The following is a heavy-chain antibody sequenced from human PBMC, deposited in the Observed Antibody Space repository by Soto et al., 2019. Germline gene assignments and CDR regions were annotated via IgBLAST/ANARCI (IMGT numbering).Heavy chain of an antibody. Sequence: EVQLLESGGGLVQPGGSLRLSCAASGFTFSSYAMSWVRQAPGKGLEWFSIISGSGGGTYYADSVKGRFTISRDNSKNTLDLQVNSLRAEDTAVYYCAKGDSSWSYFDFWGQGTLVTVSS. CDR3: AKGDSSWSYFDF. CDR1: GFTFSSYA. J-gene: IGHJ4*02. D-gene: IGHD6-13*01. V-gene: IGHV3-23*01. CDR2: ISGSGGGT.